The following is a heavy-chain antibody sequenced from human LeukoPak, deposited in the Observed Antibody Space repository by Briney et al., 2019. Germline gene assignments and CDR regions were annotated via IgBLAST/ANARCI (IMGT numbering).Heavy chain of an antibody. CDR3: ARGDILTGYYTAFDY. Sequence: SETLSLTCTVSGGSISSYYWSWIRQPPGKGLEWIEYIYYSGSTNYNPSLKSRVTISVDTSKNQFSLKLSSVTAADTAVYYCARGDILTGYYTAFDYWGQGTLVTVSS. D-gene: IGHD3-9*01. V-gene: IGHV4-59*01. J-gene: IGHJ4*02. CDR2: IYYSGST. CDR1: GGSISSYY.